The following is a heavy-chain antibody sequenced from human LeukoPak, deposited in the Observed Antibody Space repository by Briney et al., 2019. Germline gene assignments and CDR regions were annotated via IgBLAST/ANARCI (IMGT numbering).Heavy chain of an antibody. D-gene: IGHD3-3*01. CDR2: INHSGST. J-gene: IGHJ5*02. Sequence: SETLSLTCAVYGGSFSGYYWSWIRQPPGKGLEWIGEINHSGSTNYNPSLKSRVTISVDTSKNQFSLKLSSVTAADTAVYYCARIRHYYDFWSGPYNWFDPWDQGTLVTVSS. CDR1: GGSFSGYY. V-gene: IGHV4-34*01. CDR3: ARIRHYYDFWSGPYNWFDP.